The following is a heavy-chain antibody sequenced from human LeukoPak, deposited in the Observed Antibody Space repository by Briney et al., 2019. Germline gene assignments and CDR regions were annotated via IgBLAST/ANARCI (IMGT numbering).Heavy chain of an antibody. CDR2: ITSSSSYK. CDR1: GFTFSSYG. J-gene: IGHJ4*02. V-gene: IGHV3-21*01. Sequence: GGSLRLSCAASGFTFSSYGMHWVRQAPGKGLEWVSPITSSSSYKYYADSVRGRFTISRDNAKNSLYLQMNSLRAEDTAVYYCASGPSGSYYIDYWGQGTLVTVSS. D-gene: IGHD1-26*01. CDR3: ASGPSGSYYIDY.